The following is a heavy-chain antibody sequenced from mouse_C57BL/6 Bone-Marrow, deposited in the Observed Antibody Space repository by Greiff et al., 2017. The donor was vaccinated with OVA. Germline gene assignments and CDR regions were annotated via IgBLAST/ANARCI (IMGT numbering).Heavy chain of an antibody. CDR2: ISSGGSYT. CDR3: ARRPYYYGSTLDY. Sequence: EVQLVESGGDLVKPGGSLKLSCAASGFTFSSYGLSWVRQTPDKRLEWVATISSGGSYTYSPDSVKGRFTISRDNAKNTLYLQMSSLKSEDTAMYYCARRPYYYGSTLDYWGQGTTLTVSS. J-gene: IGHJ2*01. V-gene: IGHV5-6*01. D-gene: IGHD1-1*01. CDR1: GFTFSSYG.